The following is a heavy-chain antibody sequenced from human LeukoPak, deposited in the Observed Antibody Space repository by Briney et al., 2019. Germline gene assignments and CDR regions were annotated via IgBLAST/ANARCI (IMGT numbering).Heavy chain of an antibody. CDR3: AREPYGSGRNRINWFDP. CDR2: ISSSSSYI. J-gene: IGHJ5*02. D-gene: IGHD3-10*01. V-gene: IGHV3-21*04. Sequence: GGSLRLSCAASGFTFSSYSMNWVRQAPGKGLEWVSSISSSSSYIYYADSVKGRFTISRDNAKNSLYLQMNSLRAEDTAVYYCAREPYGSGRNRINWFDPWGQGTLVTVSS. CDR1: GFTFSSYS.